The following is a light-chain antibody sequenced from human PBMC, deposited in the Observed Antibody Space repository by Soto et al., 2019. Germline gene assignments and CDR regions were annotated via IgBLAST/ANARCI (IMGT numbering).Light chain of an antibody. Sequence: DIVMTQSPDSLAVSLGERATINCKSSQRGLYNYDTKNYLAWYQQKPGQPPKLLIYWASTRDSGVPDRFSGSGSGADFTLTISSLQAEDVAVYYCQQYYTTLSFGGGTKVEIK. CDR3: QQYYTTLS. CDR1: QRGLYNYDTKNY. CDR2: WAS. V-gene: IGKV4-1*01. J-gene: IGKJ4*01.